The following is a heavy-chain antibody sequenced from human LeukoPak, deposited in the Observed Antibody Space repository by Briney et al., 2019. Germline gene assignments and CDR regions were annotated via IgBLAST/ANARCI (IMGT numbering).Heavy chain of an antibody. Sequence: YPGGSLRLSCAASGFTFSSYAMSWVRQAPGKGLEWVSAISGSGGSTYYADSVKGRFTISRDNSKNTLYLQMNSLRAEDTAVYYCAKDRRAPYSSYGGKQTDYWGQGTLVTVSS. CDR2: ISGSGGST. CDR3: AKDRRAPYSSYGGKQTDY. CDR1: GFTFSSYA. J-gene: IGHJ4*02. D-gene: IGHD4-11*01. V-gene: IGHV3-23*01.